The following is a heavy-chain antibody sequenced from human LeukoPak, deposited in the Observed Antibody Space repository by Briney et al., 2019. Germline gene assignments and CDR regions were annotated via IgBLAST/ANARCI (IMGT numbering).Heavy chain of an antibody. V-gene: IGHV3-23*01. J-gene: IGHJ3*02. CDR3: ARDGAWAIFGVVSRNDAFDI. CDR1: GFTFRTFA. Sequence: GGSLRLSCAASGFTFRTFAMSWVRQAPGKGLEWVSVISANGGRTYYADSVKGRFSISRDNSKNTLYLQMNSLRAEDTAVYYCARDGAWAIFGVVSRNDAFDIWGQGTMVTVSS. D-gene: IGHD3-3*01. CDR2: ISANGGRT.